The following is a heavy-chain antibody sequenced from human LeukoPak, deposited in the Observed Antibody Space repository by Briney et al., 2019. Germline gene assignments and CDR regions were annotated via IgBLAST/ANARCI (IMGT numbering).Heavy chain of an antibody. CDR3: ARHQNRSGSRGWFDP. CDR2: IYSSGST. CDR1: GDSISSSTYY. J-gene: IGHJ5*02. D-gene: IGHD6-19*01. V-gene: IGHV4-39*01. Sequence: KPSETLSLTCTVSGDSISSSTYYWGWIRQTPGKGPEYIGSIYSSGSTYYNPSLKSRVTISVDTSKNQFSLKLSSVTAADTAVYYCARHQNRSGSRGWFDPWDQGTLVTVSS.